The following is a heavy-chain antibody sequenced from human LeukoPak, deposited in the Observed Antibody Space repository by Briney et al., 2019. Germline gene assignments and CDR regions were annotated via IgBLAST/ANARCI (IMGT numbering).Heavy chain of an antibody. CDR3: AKGHYDSSGDDAFDI. V-gene: IGHV3-33*06. CDR2: IWYDGSNK. Sequence: GGSLRLSCAAPGFTFSSYGMHWVRQAPGKGLEWVAVIWYDGSNKYYPDSVKGRFTISRDSSKNTLYLQMNSLRAEDTAVYYCAKGHYDSSGDDAFDIWGQGTMVTVSS. D-gene: IGHD3-22*01. CDR1: GFTFSSYG. J-gene: IGHJ3*02.